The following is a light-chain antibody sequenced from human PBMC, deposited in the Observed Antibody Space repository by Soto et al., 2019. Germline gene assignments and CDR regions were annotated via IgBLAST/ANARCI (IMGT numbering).Light chain of an antibody. Sequence: VLTQTPLSSPVTLGQPASISCKSSQSLVHSDGITYLSWLHQRPGQPPRLLIYKISKRFPGVPDRFSGSGAGTESTLQISRVEAEDVGVYYCMQPTRWTFGQGTKVDIK. J-gene: IGKJ1*01. CDR1: QSLVHSDGITY. CDR3: MQPTRWT. CDR2: KIS. V-gene: IGKV2-24*01.